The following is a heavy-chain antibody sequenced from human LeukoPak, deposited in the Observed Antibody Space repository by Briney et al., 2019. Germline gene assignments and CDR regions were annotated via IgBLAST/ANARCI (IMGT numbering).Heavy chain of an antibody. Sequence: SQTLSLTRTVSGGSISSGDYYWSWIRQPPGKGLEWIGYIYYSGSTSYSPSLKSRVTISVDTSKNQFSLKMSSVTAADTAVYYCARGRYSYGSKTTIDFWGQGTLVTVPS. J-gene: IGHJ4*02. CDR1: GGSISSGDYY. D-gene: IGHD5-18*01. V-gene: IGHV4-61*08. CDR3: ARGRYSYGSKTTIDF. CDR2: IYYSGST.